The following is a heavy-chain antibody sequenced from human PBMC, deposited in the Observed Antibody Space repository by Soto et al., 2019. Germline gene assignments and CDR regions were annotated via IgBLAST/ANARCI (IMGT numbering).Heavy chain of an antibody. V-gene: IGHV3-48*03. D-gene: IGHD3-10*01. CDR1: GFTFSSYE. CDR3: ARELTMVRAHIWGYFDY. J-gene: IGHJ4*02. Sequence: EVQLVESGGGLVQPGGSLRLSCAASGFTFSSYEMNWVRQAPGKGLEWVSYISSSGSTIYYADSVKGRFTISRDNAKNSLYLQMNSLRAEDTAVYYCARELTMVRAHIWGYFDYWGQGTLVTVSS. CDR2: ISSSGSTI.